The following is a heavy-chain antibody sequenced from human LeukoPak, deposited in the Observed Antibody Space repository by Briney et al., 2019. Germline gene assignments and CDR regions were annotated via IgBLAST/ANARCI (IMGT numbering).Heavy chain of an antibody. CDR2: IYPGDSDT. CDR3: ARRGGYSYGQIDY. J-gene: IGHJ4*02. V-gene: IGHV5-51*01. CDR1: GYYFSNYW. D-gene: IGHD5-18*01. Sequence: GESLKISCQGSGYYFSNYWIGWVRQMPGKGLEWMGIIYPGDSDTRYSPSFQGQVTISADKSISTAYLQWSSLKASDTAMYYCARRGGYSYGQIDYWGQGTLVTVSS.